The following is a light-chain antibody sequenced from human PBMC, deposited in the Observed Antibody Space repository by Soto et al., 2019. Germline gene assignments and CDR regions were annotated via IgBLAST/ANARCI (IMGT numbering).Light chain of an antibody. J-gene: IGKJ1*01. V-gene: IGKV1-27*01. Sequence: DFQMTQSPSSLSESVGDRVTITCRASQDISAHLAWYQHKPGKVPKLLIYEASTLQSGVPSRFSGSGSGTDFTLTISSLQPEDVATYYCQKYNRTPRTFGQGTKLELK. CDR2: EAS. CDR1: QDISAH. CDR3: QKYNRTPRT.